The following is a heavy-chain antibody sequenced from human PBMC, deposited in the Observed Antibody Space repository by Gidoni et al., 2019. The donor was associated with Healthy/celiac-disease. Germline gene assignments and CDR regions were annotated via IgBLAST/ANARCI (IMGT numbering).Heavy chain of an antibody. CDR3: TRHKEGFTMMNY. D-gene: IGHD3-22*01. V-gene: IGHV3-73*02. Sequence: EVQLVESGGALVQPGGSLKLSCAASGFTFRGSAMHWVRQASGKGLELVGRIRSKANSYATAYAASVKGRFTISRDDSKNTAYLQMNSLKTEDTAVYYCTRHKEGFTMMNYWGQGTLVTVSS. J-gene: IGHJ4*02. CDR2: IRSKANSYAT. CDR1: GFTFRGSA.